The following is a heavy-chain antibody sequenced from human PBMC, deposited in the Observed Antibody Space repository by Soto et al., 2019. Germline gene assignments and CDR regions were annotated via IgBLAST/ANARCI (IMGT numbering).Heavy chain of an antibody. CDR3: ARGDYYDTSGPLSDAFDI. J-gene: IGHJ3*02. D-gene: IGHD3-22*01. CDR1: GFTISNHW. V-gene: IGHV3-7*04. Sequence: SGGSLRLSCAASGFTISNHWMTWVRQAPGKGLEWVTMISEDASEKYYVDSVKGRFTISRDNAKNSLYLQMSSLRAEDTAVYYCARGDYYDTSGPLSDAFDIWGQGTMVTVSS. CDR2: ISEDASEK.